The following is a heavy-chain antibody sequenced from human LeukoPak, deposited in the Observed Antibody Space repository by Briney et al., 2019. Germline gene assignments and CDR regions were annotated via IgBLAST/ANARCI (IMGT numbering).Heavy chain of an antibody. CDR3: GRGVGSSWFYY. Sequence: PGGSLRLSCAASGFTFSSYEMNWVRQAPGKGLEWVSYIHETSSPIYYADSVKGRFTVSRDNAKNSLYLQMNSLRAEDTAVYYCGRGVGSSWFYYWGQGTLVTVSS. V-gene: IGHV3-48*01. J-gene: IGHJ4*02. CDR2: IHETSSPI. D-gene: IGHD6-13*01. CDR1: GFTFSSYE.